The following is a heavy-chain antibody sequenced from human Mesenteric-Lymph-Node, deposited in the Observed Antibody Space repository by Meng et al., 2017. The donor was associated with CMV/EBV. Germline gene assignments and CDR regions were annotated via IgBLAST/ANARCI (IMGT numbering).Heavy chain of an antibody. J-gene: IGHJ4*02. D-gene: IGHD2-21*01. Sequence: GGSLRLSCAASGFTFSSYWMHWVRQVPGKGLVWVARSNTDGSTTNHADSVKGRFTISRDNAKNSLYLQMNSLRAEDTAVYYCARVGVIAFDYWGQGTLVTVSS. CDR1: GFTFSSYW. CDR2: SNTDGSTT. V-gene: IGHV3-74*01. CDR3: ARVGVIAFDY.